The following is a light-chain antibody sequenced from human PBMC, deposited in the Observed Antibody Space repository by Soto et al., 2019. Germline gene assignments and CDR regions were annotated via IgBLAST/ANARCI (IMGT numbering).Light chain of an antibody. CDR3: KQYNNWHHT. Sequence: IVVTQSAATLSVSPEERATLSCKASQWVSSRLACCQPTPGQCSRLRSYGTCTRATSIPCRLCGSGYGTEFTLTIGSLQSEDFAVYYCKQYNNWHHTLGQGTKVDIK. CDR2: GTC. J-gene: IGKJ2*01. V-gene: IGKV3-15*01. CDR1: QWVSSR.